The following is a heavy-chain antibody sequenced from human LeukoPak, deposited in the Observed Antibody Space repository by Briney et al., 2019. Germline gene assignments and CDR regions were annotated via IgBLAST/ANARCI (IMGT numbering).Heavy chain of an antibody. Sequence: GGSLRLSCAASGFTFSSFEMNWARQAPGKGLEWVSYISSSGSTIYYADSVKGRFTISRDNAKNSLYLQMNSLRAEDTAVYYCAREEDYYDSSGYYKGTGFDPWGQGTLVTVSS. CDR3: AREEDYYDSSGYYKGTGFDP. J-gene: IGHJ5*02. V-gene: IGHV3-48*03. D-gene: IGHD3-22*01. CDR2: ISSSGSTI. CDR1: GFTFSSFE.